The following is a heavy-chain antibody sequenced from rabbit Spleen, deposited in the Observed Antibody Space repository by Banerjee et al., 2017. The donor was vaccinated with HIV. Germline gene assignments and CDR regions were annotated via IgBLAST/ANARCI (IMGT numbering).Heavy chain of an antibody. V-gene: IGHV1S40*01. CDR3: ARDAGSGPYIDGYFDL. J-gene: IGHJ4*01. CDR2: INTGRGST. Sequence: QSLEESGGDLVKPGASLTVTCTASGFSFSSSYYMCWVRQAPGKGLECIACINTGRGSTYYASWAKGRFTISKASSTTLTLQMTSLTAADTATYFCARDAGSGPYIDGYFDLWGPGTLVTVS. D-gene: IGHD8-1*01. CDR1: GFSFSSSYY.